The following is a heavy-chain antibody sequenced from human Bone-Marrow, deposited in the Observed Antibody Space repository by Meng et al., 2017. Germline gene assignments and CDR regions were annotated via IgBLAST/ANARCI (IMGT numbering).Heavy chain of an antibody. CDR2: FDPEDGET. J-gene: IGHJ3*02. Sequence: ASVKVSCKVSGYTLTELSMHWVRQAPGKGLEWMGGFDPEDGETIYAQKFQGRVTMTEDTSTDTAYMELSSLRSEDTAVYYCATNTYYYDSSGYCGTACNDAFAIWGQGTRVTVSS. CDR1: GYTLTELS. V-gene: IGHV1-24*01. CDR3: ATNTYYYDSSGYCGTACNDAFAI. D-gene: IGHD3-22*01.